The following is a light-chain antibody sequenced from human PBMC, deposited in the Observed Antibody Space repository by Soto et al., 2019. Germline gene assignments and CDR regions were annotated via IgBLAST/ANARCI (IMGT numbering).Light chain of an antibody. CDR2: DTS. Sequence: QAVVTQEPSLTVSPGGTVTLTCGSSTGAVTSGHYPYWFQQKPGQARRTLIYDTSNKHSWTPARFSGSRLGGKAALTLSGAQPEDEAEYYCLLSYSGARVFGGGTKLTVL. CDR3: LLSYSGARV. V-gene: IGLV7-46*01. J-gene: IGLJ3*02. CDR1: TGAVTSGHY.